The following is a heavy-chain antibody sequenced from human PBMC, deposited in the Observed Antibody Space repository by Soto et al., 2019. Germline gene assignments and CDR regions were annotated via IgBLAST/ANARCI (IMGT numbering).Heavy chain of an antibody. J-gene: IGHJ4*02. Sequence: GSPRLSCAASGFTFSSYAMHWVRQAPGKGLEWVAVISYDGSNKYYADSVKGRFTISRDNSKNTLYLQMNSLRAEDTAVYYCASSSGFSIAARPRDYWGQGTLVTVSS. D-gene: IGHD6-6*01. V-gene: IGHV3-30-3*01. CDR1: GFTFSSYA. CDR2: ISYDGSNK. CDR3: ASSSGFSIAARPRDY.